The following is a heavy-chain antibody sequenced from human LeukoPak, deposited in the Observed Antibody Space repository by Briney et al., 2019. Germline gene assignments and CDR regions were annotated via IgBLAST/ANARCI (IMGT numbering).Heavy chain of an antibody. CDR2: IYYSGST. J-gene: IGHJ4*02. Sequence: SETLSLTCTVSGGSISSYYWSWIRQPPGKGLEWIGYIYYSGSTNYNPSLKSRVTISVDTSKNQFSLKLSSVTAADTAVYYCARHSSSWRFDYWGQGTLVTVSS. D-gene: IGHD6-13*01. V-gene: IGHV4-59*01. CDR3: ARHSSSWRFDY. CDR1: GGSISSYY.